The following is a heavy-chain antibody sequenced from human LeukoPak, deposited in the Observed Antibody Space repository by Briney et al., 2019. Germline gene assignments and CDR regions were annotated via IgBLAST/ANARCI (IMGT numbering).Heavy chain of an antibody. J-gene: IGHJ5*02. Sequence: GGSLRLSCAASGFIFSGSAMHWVRQASGKGLEWVALIRSKSNNFATAYGAPVRGRFTVSRDDSRNTAYLQMNRLKAEDTAVYYCTSLTTKTPWGQGTLVTVSS. CDR2: IRSKSNNFAT. CDR3: TSLTTKTP. CDR1: GFIFSGSA. V-gene: IGHV3-73*01. D-gene: IGHD4-17*01.